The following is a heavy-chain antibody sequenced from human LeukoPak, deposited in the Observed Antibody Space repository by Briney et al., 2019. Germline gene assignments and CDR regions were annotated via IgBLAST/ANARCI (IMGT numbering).Heavy chain of an antibody. J-gene: IGHJ6*03. V-gene: IGHV4-59*08. CDR2: LYHSGAA. Sequence: SETLSLTCTVSGDSISNYYWTWIRQTPGKGLEWIGNLYHSGAADYNPSLKTRVTASVDTSKDQFSLSLRSSTAADTAVYFCARLGKTYYMDVWGTGTTVTVSS. D-gene: IGHD1/OR15-1a*01. CDR1: GDSISNYY. CDR3: ARLGKTYYMDV.